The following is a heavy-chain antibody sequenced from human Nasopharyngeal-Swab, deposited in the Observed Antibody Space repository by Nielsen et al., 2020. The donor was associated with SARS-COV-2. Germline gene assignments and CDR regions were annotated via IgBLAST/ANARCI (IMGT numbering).Heavy chain of an antibody. V-gene: IGHV3-9*01. Sequence: GGFLRLSCAASGFTFDDYAMHWVRQAPGKGLEWVSGISWNSGSIGYADSVKARFTISRDNAKNSLYLQMNSLRAKDTALYYCAKELDIVVVPAAYGFGYYGMDVWGQGTTVTVSS. CDR3: AKELDIVVVPAAYGFGYYGMDV. D-gene: IGHD2-2*03. CDR2: ISWNSGSI. J-gene: IGHJ6*02. CDR1: GFTFDDYA.